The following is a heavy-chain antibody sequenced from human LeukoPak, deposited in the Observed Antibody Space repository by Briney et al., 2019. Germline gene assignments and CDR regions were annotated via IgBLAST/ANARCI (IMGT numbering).Heavy chain of an antibody. CDR2: IIPIFGTA. D-gene: IGHD2/OR15-2a*01. CDR3: ARVSFNKYYFDY. V-gene: IGHV1-69*05. CDR1: GGTFSSYA. Sequence: SVKVSCKASGGTFSSYAISWVRQAPGQGLEWMGRIIPIFGTANYAQKFQGRVTITTDESTSTAYMELSSLRSEDTAVYYCARVSFNKYYFDYWGQGTLVTVSS. J-gene: IGHJ4*02.